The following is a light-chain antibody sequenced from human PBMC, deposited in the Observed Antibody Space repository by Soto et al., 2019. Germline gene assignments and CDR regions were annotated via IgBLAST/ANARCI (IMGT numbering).Light chain of an antibody. J-gene: IGKJ4*01. CDR1: QDISNY. V-gene: IGKV1-33*01. CDR3: QQYDNLPLT. CDR2: DAS. Sequence: DIQMTQSPSSLSASVGDRVTITCQASQDISNYLSWYQQKPGKAPKLLIYDASNLETGVPSRFIGSGSGTDFTFTISSLQPEDIATYYCQQYDNLPLTFGGGTKVDIK.